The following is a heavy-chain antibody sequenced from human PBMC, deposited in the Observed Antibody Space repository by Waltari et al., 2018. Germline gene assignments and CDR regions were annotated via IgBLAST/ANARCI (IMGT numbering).Heavy chain of an antibody. CDR3: AGMVRGLRLQYYGMGV. D-gene: IGHD3-10*01. CDR2: IMSDGRST. Sequence: EVQQVECGGGFVQPGGRLKLSCAASGFIFSNYWMHWVRQAPGKGLVCVCNIMSDGRSTSRADSREGRFSISSDTTHNTPYVETGSLGGDDTAVYYSAGMVRGLRLQYYGMGVWRPANTVTVSS. V-gene: IGHV3-74*01. J-gene: IGHJ6*02. CDR1: GFIFSNYW.